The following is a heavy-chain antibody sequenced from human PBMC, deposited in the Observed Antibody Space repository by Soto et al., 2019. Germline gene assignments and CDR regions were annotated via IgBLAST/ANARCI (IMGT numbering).Heavy chain of an antibody. CDR3: ARGSGTTRDFDY. J-gene: IGHJ4*02. CDR1: GFTFSDHY. Sequence: EVQLVQSGGGLVQPGGSLRLSCAVSGFTFSDHYMYWVRQAPGKGLEWVARSRNKPSSYTTEYAASVQGRFTISRDDSENSLYLQMNSLRSEDTAVYYCARGSGTTRDFDYWGQGTLVTVSS. V-gene: IGHV3-72*01. D-gene: IGHD1-26*01. CDR2: SRNKPSSYTT.